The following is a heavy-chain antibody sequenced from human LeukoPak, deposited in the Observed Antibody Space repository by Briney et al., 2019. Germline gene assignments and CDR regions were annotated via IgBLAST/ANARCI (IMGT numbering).Heavy chain of an antibody. CDR1: GGSISSSSSY. CDR3: ARQYWRFGTNYFDY. CDR2: IYYSGST. Sequence: PSETLSLTCTVSGGSISSSSSYWGWIRQPPGKGLEWIGSIYYSGSTYYNPSLKSRVTISVDTSKNQFSLKLSSMTAADTAVYYCARQYWRFGTNYFDYWGPGTLVTVSS. J-gene: IGHJ4*02. V-gene: IGHV4-39*01. D-gene: IGHD3-10*01.